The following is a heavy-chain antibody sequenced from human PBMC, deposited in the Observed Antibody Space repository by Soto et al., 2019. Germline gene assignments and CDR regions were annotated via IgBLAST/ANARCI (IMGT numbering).Heavy chain of an antibody. D-gene: IGHD5-18*01. CDR1: GFTFSSYA. CDR2: ITSSGGNT. V-gene: IGHV3-23*01. J-gene: IGHJ4*02. Sequence: GGSLRLSCAASGFTFSSYAMSWVRQAPGKGLEWVSAITSSGGNTYYADSVKGRFSISRDNSKYTLYLQMNSLRAEDPAVYYSAKALAAVYRYGKIDYWGRGTLITVSS. CDR3: AKALAAVYRYGKIDY.